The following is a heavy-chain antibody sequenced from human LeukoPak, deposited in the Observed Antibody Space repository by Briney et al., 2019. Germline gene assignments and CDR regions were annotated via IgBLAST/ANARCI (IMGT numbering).Heavy chain of an antibody. CDR2: ISSSSSYI. Sequence: GGSLRLSCAASGFTFSTYNMNWVRQAPGKGLEWVSSISSSSSYIYYADSVKGRFTISRDNAKNSLYLQMNSLRAEETAVYYCARVKDTTDPGAFDIWGQGTRVTVSS. V-gene: IGHV3-21*01. CDR1: GFTFSTYN. D-gene: IGHD1-26*01. CDR3: ARVKDTTDPGAFDI. J-gene: IGHJ3*02.